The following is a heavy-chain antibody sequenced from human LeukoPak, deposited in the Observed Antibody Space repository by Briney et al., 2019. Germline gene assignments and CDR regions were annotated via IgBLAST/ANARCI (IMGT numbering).Heavy chain of an antibody. D-gene: IGHD4-17*01. CDR1: GYSFTSYW. CDR2: IYPGDSDT. CDR3: ARTTVTTGGRVYYFGY. V-gene: IGHV5-51*01. J-gene: IGHJ4*02. Sequence: GESLKISCKGSGYSFTSYWIGWVRQMPGKGLEWMGIIYPGDSDTRYSPSFQGQVTISADKSISTAYLQWSSLKASDTAMYYCARTTVTTGGRVYYFGYWGQGTLVTVSS.